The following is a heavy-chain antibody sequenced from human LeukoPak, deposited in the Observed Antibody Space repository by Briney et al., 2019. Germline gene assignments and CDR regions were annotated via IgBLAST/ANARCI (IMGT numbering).Heavy chain of an antibody. CDR2: INPSSGGT. CDR1: GYTFTAYY. J-gene: IGHJ4*02. CDR3: ARKRSDY. Sequence: ASVKVSCKASGYTFTAYYIHWVRQAPGQGLEWMGRINPSSGGTNYAQNFQGRVTMTRDTSINTAYLELSSLRSDDTAVYYCARKRSDYWGQGTLVTVSS. V-gene: IGHV1-2*06.